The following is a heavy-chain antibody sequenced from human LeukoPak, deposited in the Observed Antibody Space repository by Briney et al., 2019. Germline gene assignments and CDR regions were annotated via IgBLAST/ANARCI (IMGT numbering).Heavy chain of an antibody. J-gene: IGHJ4*02. V-gene: IGHV4-59*01. CDR2: IYYSGST. CDR3: ARETGGQVDY. Sequence: SETLSLTCTVSGGSISSYYWSWIRQPPGKGLEWIGYIYYSGSTNYNPSLKSRVTISAGTSKNQFSLKLTSVTAADTAVYYCARETGGQVDYWGQGTLVTVSS. CDR1: GGSISSYY. D-gene: IGHD4-23*01.